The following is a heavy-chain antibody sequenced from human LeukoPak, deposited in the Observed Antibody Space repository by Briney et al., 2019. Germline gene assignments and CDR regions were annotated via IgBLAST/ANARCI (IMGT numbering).Heavy chain of an antibody. Sequence: PGRSLRLSCAASGFTFSSYGMHWVRQAPGKGLEWLGLIKKKADGGTADSAAPVSDRFTIARDESKNILYPQMNSLKIEDTALYYCATGGHYYGVWGQGTLVTVSS. D-gene: IGHD2-21*01. CDR2: IKKKADGGTA. CDR3: ATGGHYYGV. J-gene: IGHJ4*02. V-gene: IGHV3-15*01. CDR1: GFTFSSYG.